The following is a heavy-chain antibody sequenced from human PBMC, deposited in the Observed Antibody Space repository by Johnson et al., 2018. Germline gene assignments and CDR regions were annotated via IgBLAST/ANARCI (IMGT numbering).Heavy chain of an antibody. CDR3: ARDVQYGCGGDCPFDS. CDR1: GFTLSRYG. V-gene: IGHV3-33*01. CDR2: IWYDGSNT. D-gene: IGHD2-21*02. Sequence: QVQLVQSGGGVVQPGRSLKLSCAASGFTLSRYGMHWVRQGPGKGLEWLAVIWYDGSNTKYGDSVKGRFTISRDTSKNMLYLQMDSLTAEDTALYFCARDVQYGCGGDCPFDSWGQGTLVSVSS. J-gene: IGHJ4*02.